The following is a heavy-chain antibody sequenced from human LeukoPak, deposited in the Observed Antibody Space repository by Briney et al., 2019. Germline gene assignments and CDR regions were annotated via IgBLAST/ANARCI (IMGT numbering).Heavy chain of an antibody. D-gene: IGHD6-19*01. J-gene: IGHJ3*02. CDR1: GYSISSGYY. V-gene: IGHV4-61*01. CDR2: ISDSGIT. Sequence: SETLSLTCTVSGYSISSGYYWGWIRQPPGKGLEWIGYISDSGITNYRPSLKSRVTISVDTSKNQFSLKLSSVTAADTAVYYCARTGGPTYKSAWYIWGQGTVVTVSS. CDR3: ARTGGPTYKSAWYI.